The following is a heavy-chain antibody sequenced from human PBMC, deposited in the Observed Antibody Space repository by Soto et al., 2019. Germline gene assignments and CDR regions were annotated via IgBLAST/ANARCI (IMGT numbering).Heavy chain of an antibody. Sequence: LSLTCTVSGGSISSGDYYWSWIRQPPGKGLEWIGYIYYSGSTYYNPSLKSRVTISVDTSKNQFSLKLSSVTAADTAVYYCARVTDPNWFDPWGQGTLVTVSS. D-gene: IGHD3-16*01. CDR3: ARVTDPNWFDP. CDR1: GGSISSGDYY. V-gene: IGHV4-30-4*01. CDR2: IYYSGST. J-gene: IGHJ5*02.